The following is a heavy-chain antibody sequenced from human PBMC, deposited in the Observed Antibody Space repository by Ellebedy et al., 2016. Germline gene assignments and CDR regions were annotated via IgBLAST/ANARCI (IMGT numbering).Heavy chain of an antibody. J-gene: IGHJ6*03. CDR2: INPNSGGT. Sequence: ASVKVSXXASGYTFTGYYMHWVRQAPGQGLEWMGWINPNSGGTNYAQKFQGRVTMTRDTSISTAYMELSRLRSDDTAVYYCARRVQGLDAATARYYYYMDVWGKGTTVTVSS. V-gene: IGHV1-2*02. CDR1: GYTFTGYY. D-gene: IGHD5-18*01. CDR3: ARRVQGLDAATARYYYYMDV.